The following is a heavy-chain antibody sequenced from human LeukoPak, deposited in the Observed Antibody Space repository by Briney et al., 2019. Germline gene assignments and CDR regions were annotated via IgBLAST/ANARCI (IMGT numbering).Heavy chain of an antibody. D-gene: IGHD6-19*01. CDR3: ARGDKSSGWYFLDY. V-gene: IGHV3-21*01. J-gene: IGHJ4*02. CDR2: ISSSSSYI. Sequence: GGSLRPSCAASGFTFGSYSMNWVRQAPGKGLEWVSSISSSSSYIYYADSVKGRFTISRDNAKNSLYLQMNSLTAEDTAVYYCARGDKSSGWYFLDYWGQGTLVAVSS. CDR1: GFTFGSYS.